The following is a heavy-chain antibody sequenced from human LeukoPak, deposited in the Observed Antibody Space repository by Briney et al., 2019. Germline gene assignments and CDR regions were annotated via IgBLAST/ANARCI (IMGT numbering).Heavy chain of an antibody. Sequence: GRSLRLSCAASGFTFSSYGMHWVRQAPGKGLEWGAVISYDGSNKYYADSVKGRFTISRDNSKNTLYLQMNSLRAEDTAVYYCAKLNYYDSSGYSYDDYWGQGTLVTVSS. CDR1: GFTFSSYG. CDR2: ISYDGSNK. J-gene: IGHJ4*02. V-gene: IGHV3-30*18. CDR3: AKLNYYDSSGYSYDDY. D-gene: IGHD3-22*01.